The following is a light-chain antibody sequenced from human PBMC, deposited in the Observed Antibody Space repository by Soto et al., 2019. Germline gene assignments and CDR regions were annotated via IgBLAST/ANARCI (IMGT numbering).Light chain of an antibody. CDR3: QQCDNWPPIT. V-gene: IGKV3-15*01. CDR1: QSISTN. Sequence: IAMTQSPSPLSVSPGQGATLSCNSSQSISTNVAWYQQQPRQAPRLLIYDAPARATGVPARFSGSGAGTEFILPISSVQSEDFTVYYCQQCDNWPPITLGQGTRLEIK. CDR2: DAP. J-gene: IGKJ5*01.